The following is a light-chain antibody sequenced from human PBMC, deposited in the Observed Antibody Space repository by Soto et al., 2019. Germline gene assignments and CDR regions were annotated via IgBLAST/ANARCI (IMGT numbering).Light chain of an antibody. CDR2: DVS. CDR1: NSDVGGYNY. Sequence: QSALTQPASVSGSPGQSIAISCTGTNSDVGGYNYVSWYQQHPGKAPKLMIYDVSNRPSGVSDRFSGSKSGNTASLTISGFQAEDEADYYCSSYTSSGSRVFGGGTKVTVL. J-gene: IGLJ2*01. CDR3: SSYTSSGSRV. V-gene: IGLV2-14*01.